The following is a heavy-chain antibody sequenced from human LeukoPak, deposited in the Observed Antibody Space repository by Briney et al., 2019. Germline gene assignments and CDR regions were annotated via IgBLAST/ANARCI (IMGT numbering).Heavy chain of an antibody. J-gene: IGHJ4*02. CDR1: GFTFSSYA. CDR3: AKHPRPYCSGGSCYPADY. V-gene: IGHV3-23*01. CDR2: ISGSGGST. Sequence: TGGSLRLSCAASGFTFSSYAMSWVRQAPGKGLEWVSAISGSGGSTYYADSVKGRFTTSRDNSKNTLYLQMNSLRAEDTAVYYCAKHPRPYCSGGSCYPADYWGQGTLVTVSS. D-gene: IGHD2-15*01.